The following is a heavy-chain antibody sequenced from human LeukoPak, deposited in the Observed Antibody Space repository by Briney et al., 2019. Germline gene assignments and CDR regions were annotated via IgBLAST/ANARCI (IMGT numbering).Heavy chain of an antibody. CDR1: GFTFSSYW. CDR2: IKQDGSEK. Sequence: GGSLRLSCAASGFTFSSYWMSWVRQAPGKGLEWVANIKQDGSEKYYVDSVKGRFTISRDNAKNSLYLQMNSLRAEDTAVYYCAREPASGYEGDYFDYWGQGTLVTVSS. V-gene: IGHV3-7*01. J-gene: IGHJ4*02. CDR3: AREPASGYEGDYFDY. D-gene: IGHD5-12*01.